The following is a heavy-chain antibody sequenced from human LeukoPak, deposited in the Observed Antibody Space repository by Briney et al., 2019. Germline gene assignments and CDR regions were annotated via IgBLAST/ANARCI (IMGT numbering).Heavy chain of an antibody. CDR2: ISGTGGST. CDR1: GFTFSSYA. J-gene: IGHJ1*01. V-gene: IGHV3-23*01. CDR3: AKEIYGDSTGGRFQH. Sequence: GGSLRLSCASTGFTFSSYAMNWVRETPGKELEWVSVISGTGGSTYYADSVKGRFTISRDNSKNTLYLQMNSLRADDTAVYYCAKEIYGDSTGGRFQHWGQGTLVTVSP. D-gene: IGHD4-17*01.